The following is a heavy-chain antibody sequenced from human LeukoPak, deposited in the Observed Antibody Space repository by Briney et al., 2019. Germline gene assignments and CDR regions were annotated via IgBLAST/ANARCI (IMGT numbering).Heavy chain of an antibody. CDR2: ISSSGST. CDR1: GDSISSGDYY. CDR3: ARGGDYDSSGGSCYLLDY. V-gene: IGHV4-61*02. J-gene: IGHJ4*02. Sequence: SETLSLTCTVSGDSISSGDYYWSWIRQPAVKGLEWIGRISSSGSTNYNPSLKSRVTISVDTSKNQFSLKLSSVTAADTAVYYCARGGDYDSSGGSCYLLDYWGQGTLVTVSS. D-gene: IGHD2-15*01.